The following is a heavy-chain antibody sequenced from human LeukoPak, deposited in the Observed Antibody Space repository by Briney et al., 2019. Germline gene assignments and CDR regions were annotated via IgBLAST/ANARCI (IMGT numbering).Heavy chain of an antibody. D-gene: IGHD6-19*01. CDR1: GFTFSSYW. J-gene: IGHJ4*02. CDR3: ARDPTLYSSGWYGGDYFDY. Sequence: TGGSLRLSCAASGFTFSSYWMSWVRQAPGKGLEWVANIKQDGSEKYYVDSVKGRFTISRDNVKNSLYLQMNSLRAEDTAVYYCARDPTLYSSGWYGGDYFDYWGQGTLVTVSS. V-gene: IGHV3-7*03. CDR2: IKQDGSEK.